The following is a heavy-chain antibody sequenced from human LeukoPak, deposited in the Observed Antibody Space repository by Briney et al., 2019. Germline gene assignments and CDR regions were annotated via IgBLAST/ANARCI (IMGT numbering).Heavy chain of an antibody. Sequence: ASVKVSCKASGYTFTSYAMHWVRQAPGQRLEWMGWINAGNGNTKYSQKFQGRVTITRDTSASTAYMELSSLRSEDTAVYYCARASAGQLRYFDWFPSAPYWFDPWGQGTLVTVSS. CDR3: ARASAGQLRYFDWFPSAPYWFDP. CDR2: INAGNGNT. D-gene: IGHD3-9*01. V-gene: IGHV1-3*01. CDR1: GYTFTSYA. J-gene: IGHJ5*02.